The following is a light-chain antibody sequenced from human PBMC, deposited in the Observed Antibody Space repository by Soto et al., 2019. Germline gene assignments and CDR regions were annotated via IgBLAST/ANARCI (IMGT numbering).Light chain of an antibody. Sequence: QSVLTQPPSASGTPGQRVTISCSGSSSNIGSNTVNWYQQLPGTAPKLLIYSNNQRPSGVPDRFSGSKSGTSASLAISGRQSEDEADYYCAAWDDSLHVVFGGGTKVTVL. CDR2: SNN. CDR3: AAWDDSLHVV. J-gene: IGLJ2*01. V-gene: IGLV1-44*01. CDR1: SSNIGSNT.